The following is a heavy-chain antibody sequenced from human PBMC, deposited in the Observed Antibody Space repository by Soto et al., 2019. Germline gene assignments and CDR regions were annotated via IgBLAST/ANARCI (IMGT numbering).Heavy chain of an antibody. Sequence: SESLSLTCTVSGGSISSGDYYWSWIRQPPGKGLEWIGYIYYSGSTYYNPSLKSRVTISVDTSKNQFSLKLSSVTAADTAVYYCARATVGARPDYWGQGTLVTVSS. CDR3: ARATVGARPDY. CDR2: IYYSGST. CDR1: GGSISSGDYY. V-gene: IGHV4-30-4*01. J-gene: IGHJ4*02. D-gene: IGHD1-26*01.